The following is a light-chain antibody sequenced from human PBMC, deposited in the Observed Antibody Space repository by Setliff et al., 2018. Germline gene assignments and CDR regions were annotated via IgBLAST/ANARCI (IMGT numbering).Light chain of an antibody. Sequence: QSALTQPASVSGSPGQSITISCTGTSSDVANNNYVSWYQLHPGTAPKLMIYEVINRPSGVSRRFSGSKSGNTASLTISGLQAEDEADYYCSSYTSPTYGFGTGTKVT. CDR1: SSDVANNNY. CDR2: EVI. CDR3: SSYTSPTYG. V-gene: IGLV2-14*01. J-gene: IGLJ1*01.